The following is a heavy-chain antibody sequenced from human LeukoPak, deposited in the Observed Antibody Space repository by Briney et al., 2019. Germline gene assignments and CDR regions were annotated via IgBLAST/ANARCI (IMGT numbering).Heavy chain of an antibody. Sequence: SVKVSCKASGGTFSSYAISWVRQDPGQGLEWMGGIIPIFGTANYAQKFQGRVTITTDESTSTAYMELSSLRSEDTAVYYCARGYYDSSGYTTFDYWGQGTLVTVSS. CDR3: ARGYYDSSGYTTFDY. V-gene: IGHV1-69*05. D-gene: IGHD3-22*01. CDR2: IIPIFGTA. CDR1: GGTFSSYA. J-gene: IGHJ4*02.